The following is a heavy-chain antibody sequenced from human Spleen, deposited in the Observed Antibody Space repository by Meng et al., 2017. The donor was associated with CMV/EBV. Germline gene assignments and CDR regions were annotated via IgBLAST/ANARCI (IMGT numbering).Heavy chain of an antibody. CDR1: GYTFTGYY. CDR3: ARWGDIVGGNY. J-gene: IGHJ4*02. CDR2: MNPDSGGT. V-gene: IGHV1-8*02. Sequence: ASVKVSCKASGYTFTGYYIHWVRQAPGQGLEWMGWMNPDSGGTNYAQKFQGRVTMTRNTSISTAYMELSSLRSEDTAVYYCARWGDIVGGNYWGQGTLVTVSS. D-gene: IGHD2-15*01.